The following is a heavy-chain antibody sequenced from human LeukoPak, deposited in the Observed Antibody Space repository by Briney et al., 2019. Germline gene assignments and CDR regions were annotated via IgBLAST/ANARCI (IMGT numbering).Heavy chain of an antibody. J-gene: IGHJ3*02. CDR3: ARGGGLYCSGGSCDAFDI. CDR2: MNPNSGNT. Sequence: ASVKVSCKASGYTFTSYDINWVRQATGQGIEWMGWMNPNSGNTGYAQKFQGRVTMTRNTSISTAYMELSSLRSEDTAVYYWARGGGLYCSGGSCDAFDIWGQGTMVTVSS. V-gene: IGHV1-8*01. D-gene: IGHD2-15*01. CDR1: GYTFTSYD.